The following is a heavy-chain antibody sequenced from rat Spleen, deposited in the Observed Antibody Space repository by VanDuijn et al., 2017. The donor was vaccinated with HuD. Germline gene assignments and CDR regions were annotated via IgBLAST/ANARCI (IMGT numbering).Heavy chain of an antibody. CDR3: TRENWVLDY. V-gene: IGHV5S23*01. CDR2: ISNGGGKT. CDR1: GFTFSDYA. Sequence: EVQLVESDGGLVQPGRSLKLSCAASGFTFSDYAMAWVRQAPTKGLEWVASISNGGGKTYYRDSVQGRFTISRDNAKSTLYLQMNSLRSEDTATYYCTRENWVLDYWGQGVMVTVSS. J-gene: IGHJ2*01. D-gene: IGHD5-1*01.